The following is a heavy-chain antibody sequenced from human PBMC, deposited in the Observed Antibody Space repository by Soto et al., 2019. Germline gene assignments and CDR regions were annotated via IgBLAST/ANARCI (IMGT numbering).Heavy chain of an antibody. CDR1: GGTFSSNV. CDR3: ARVDVTGRLNYYYYGMYF. Sequence: QVQLVQSGAEVKKPGSSVKISCKTSGGTFSSNVITWVRQAPGQGLEWMGGIIPIFGTPNYAQIFQGRVTIIADTSTSTASMELSSLTSEDTAVYYCARVDVTGRLNYYYYGMYFWGQGTTVNVSS. D-gene: IGHD2-21*02. CDR2: IIPIFGTP. J-gene: IGHJ6*02. V-gene: IGHV1-69*06.